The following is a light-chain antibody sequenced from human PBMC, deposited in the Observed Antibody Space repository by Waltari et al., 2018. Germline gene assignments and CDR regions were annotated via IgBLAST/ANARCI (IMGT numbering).Light chain of an antibody. CDR1: SSDVGAYNV. J-gene: IGLJ3*02. Sequence: QSALTQPRPVSGSPGQSVTISCTGTSSDVGAYNVFSWYQQNPGKDPKLMISDVSKRPSGVPDRFSGSKSGNTASLTISGLQAEDEADYYCQSFDSNVRGGVVFGGGTKVTVL. CDR2: DVS. V-gene: IGLV2-11*01. CDR3: QSFDSNVRGGVV.